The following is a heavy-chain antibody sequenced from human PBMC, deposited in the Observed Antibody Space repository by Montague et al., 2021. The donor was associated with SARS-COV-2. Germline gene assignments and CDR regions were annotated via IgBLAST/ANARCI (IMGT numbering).Heavy chain of an antibody. D-gene: IGHD2/OR15-2a*01. CDR1: GFTLSTYA. CDR3: AKNFPGQFYFDD. CDR2: TASGCNK. V-gene: IGHV3-23*01. J-gene: IGHJ4*02. Sequence: SLRLSCAASGFTLSTYAMNWVRQAPGKGLEWVSCTASGCNKHHADSVKGRFTISRDDSRNTLYLQMHSLRAEDTAMYYCAKNFPGQFYFDDWGQGTLVAVSS.